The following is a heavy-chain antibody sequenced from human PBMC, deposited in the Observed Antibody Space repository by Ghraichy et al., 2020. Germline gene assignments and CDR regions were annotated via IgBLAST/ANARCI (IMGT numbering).Heavy chain of an antibody. CDR3: ARVSLQLERRPWDV. CDR1: GESFSGYY. D-gene: IGHD1-1*01. J-gene: IGHJ4*02. V-gene: IGHV4-34*01. Sequence: SQTLSLTCAVYGESFSGYYWSWIRQPPGKGLQWIGEINRRGSANYNPSLKSRVSISLDMPMNPFSLKVDSVTAADTATDYWARVSLQLERRPWDVWGQGTQVTVSS. CDR2: INRRGSA.